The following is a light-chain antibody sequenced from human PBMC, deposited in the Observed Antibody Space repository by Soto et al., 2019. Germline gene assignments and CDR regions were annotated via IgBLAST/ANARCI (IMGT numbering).Light chain of an antibody. V-gene: IGKV1-9*01. CDR1: QGISSY. CDR3: QQLNSYVT. J-gene: IGKJ1*01. Sequence: IQLTQSASSLSASVGDRVTITCRASQGISSYLAWYQQKPGKAPKLLIYAASTLQSGVPSRFSGSGSGTDFTLTISSLQPEDFATYYCQQLNSYVTFGQGTKVDIK. CDR2: AAS.